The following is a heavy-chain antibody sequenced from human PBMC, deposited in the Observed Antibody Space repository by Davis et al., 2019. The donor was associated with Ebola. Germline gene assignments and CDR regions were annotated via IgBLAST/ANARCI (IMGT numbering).Heavy chain of an antibody. CDR2: INHSGST. CDR1: GGSISSYY. D-gene: IGHD3-3*01. J-gene: IGHJ4*02. V-gene: IGHV4-34*01. CDR3: ARGRTQYYDFWSGYSLSFDY. Sequence: PSETLSLTCTVSGGSISSYYWSWIRQPPGKGLEWIGEINHSGSTNYNPSLKSRVTISVDTSKNQFSLKLSSVTAADTAVYYCARGRTQYYDFWSGYSLSFDYWGQGTLVTVSS.